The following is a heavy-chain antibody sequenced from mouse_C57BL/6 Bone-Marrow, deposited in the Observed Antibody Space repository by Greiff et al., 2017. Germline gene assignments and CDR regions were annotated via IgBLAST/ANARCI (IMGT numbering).Heavy chain of an antibody. Sequence: VQLQQSGAELVRPGASVKLSCTASGFNIKDDYMHWVKQRPEQGLEWIGWIDPENGDTEYASKFQGKATITAETSSNTAYLQLSSLTSEDTAVYYCTIYYYGSNAWFAYWGQGTLVTVSA. D-gene: IGHD1-1*01. V-gene: IGHV14-4*01. J-gene: IGHJ3*01. CDR3: TIYYYGSNAWFAY. CDR1: GFNIKDDY. CDR2: IDPENGDT.